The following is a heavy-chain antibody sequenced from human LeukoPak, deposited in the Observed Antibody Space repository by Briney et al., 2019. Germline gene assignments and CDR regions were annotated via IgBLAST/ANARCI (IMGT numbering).Heavy chain of an antibody. CDR1: EFTFSNYA. D-gene: IGHD1-14*01. Sequence: GGSLRLSCAASEFTFSNYAMNWVRQAPGKGLEWVSGISGGGGSTYYADSVKGGFTISRDNSKNTLYLQLDSLRAEDTALYYCAKGSGINHYHWIDPWGQGTLVTVSS. CDR3: AKGSGINHYHWIDP. J-gene: IGHJ5*02. V-gene: IGHV3-23*01. CDR2: ISGGGGST.